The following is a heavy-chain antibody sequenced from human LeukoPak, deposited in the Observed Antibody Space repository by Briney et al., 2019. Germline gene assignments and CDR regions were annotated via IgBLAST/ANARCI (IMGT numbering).Heavy chain of an antibody. D-gene: IGHD6-19*01. CDR3: ARRDSSAWYYGY. CDR2: IYPGDSDT. Sequence: GESLKIFCKGSGYSFTSYWIVWVRQMPGKGLGWMGIIYPGDSDTRYSPSFEGQVTISADKYISTAYLQWSSLKASDTAMYYCARRDSSAWYYGYWGQGTLVTVSS. CDR1: GYSFTSYW. V-gene: IGHV5-51*01. J-gene: IGHJ4*02.